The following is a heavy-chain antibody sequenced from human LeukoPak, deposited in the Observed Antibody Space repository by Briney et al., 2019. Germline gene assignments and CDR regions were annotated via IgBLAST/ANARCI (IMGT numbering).Heavy chain of an antibody. V-gene: IGHV7-4-1*02. Sequence: ASVTVSCTASGYTFTSYAMNWVRQAPGQGLEWMGWINTNTGNPTYAQGFTGRFVFSLDASVSTAYLQISSLKAEDTAVYYCATDYGSGKYYFDYWGQGTLVTVSS. D-gene: IGHD3-10*01. CDR1: GYTFTSYA. CDR2: INTNTGNP. J-gene: IGHJ4*02. CDR3: ATDYGSGKYYFDY.